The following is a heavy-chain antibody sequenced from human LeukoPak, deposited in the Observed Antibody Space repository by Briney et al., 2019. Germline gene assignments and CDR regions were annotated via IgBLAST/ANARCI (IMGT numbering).Heavy chain of an antibody. CDR2: INPSGGST. D-gene: IGHD6-19*01. J-gene: IGHJ4*02. CDR1: GYTFTSYY. V-gene: IGHV1-46*01. Sequence: ASVKVSCKASGYTFTSYYMHWVRQAPGQGLEWMGIINPSGGSTSYAQKFQGRVTMTRDTSTSTVYMELSSLRSEDTAVYYCARAVGSQWLVLGFDYWGQGTLVTVSS. CDR3: ARAVGSQWLVLGFDY.